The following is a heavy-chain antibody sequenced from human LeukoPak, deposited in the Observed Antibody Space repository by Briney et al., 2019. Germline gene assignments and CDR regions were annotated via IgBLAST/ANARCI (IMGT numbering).Heavy chain of an antibody. Sequence: SETLSLTCAVYGGSFSGDYWSWIRQPPGKGLEWIGEINHSGGTNNNPSLKSRLTISVDTSKNQFSLKLSSVTAADAAVYYCARGSAMVRGSYFDYWGHGTLVTVSS. V-gene: IGHV4-34*01. D-gene: IGHD3-10*01. CDR3: ARGSAMVRGSYFDY. J-gene: IGHJ4*01. CDR1: GGSFSGDY. CDR2: INHSGGT.